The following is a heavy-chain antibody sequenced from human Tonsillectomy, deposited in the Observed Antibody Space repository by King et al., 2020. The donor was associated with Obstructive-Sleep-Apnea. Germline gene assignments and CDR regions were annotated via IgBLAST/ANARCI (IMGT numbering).Heavy chain of an antibody. CDR1: GGTFSSYA. CDR2: IIPILGIA. J-gene: IGHJ2*01. D-gene: IGHD4-17*01. Sequence: HVQLVESGAEVKKPGSSVKVSCKASGGTFSSYASSWVRQAPRQGLEWMGGIIPILGIANYAQKFQGSVTITAAKSTSTAYMELSSLSSEDTAVYYCARGVTTGDFDLWGRGTLVTVSS. V-gene: IGHV1-69*09. CDR3: ARGVTTGDFDL.